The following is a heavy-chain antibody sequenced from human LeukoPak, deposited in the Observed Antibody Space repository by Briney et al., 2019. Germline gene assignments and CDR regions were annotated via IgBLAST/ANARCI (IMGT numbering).Heavy chain of an antibody. V-gene: IGHV1-18*01. J-gene: IGHJ6*01. D-gene: IGHD4-11*01. CDR1: GYTFISYG. CDR3: VSDDHDYSNNIYYGMDV. Sequence: ASVKVSCKASGYTFISYGISWVRQAPGQGLEWMGWITTYNGNTYSAQKFQGRVTMTTDTSTSTAYMELRSLRSDDTAVYYCVSDDHDYSNNIYYGMDVWGQGTTVTVSS. CDR2: ITTYNGNT.